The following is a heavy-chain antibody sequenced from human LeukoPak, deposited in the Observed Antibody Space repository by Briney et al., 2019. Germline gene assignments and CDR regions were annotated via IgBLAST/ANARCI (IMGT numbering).Heavy chain of an antibody. CDR2: ISGSGGIT. Sequence: GGSLRLSCAASGFTVSSYSMSWVRQAPAKGLEWVSAISGSGGITYYADSVKGRFTVSRDNSKNTLYLQMNTLRAEDTAVYYCAKDGGYNWNDPFDYGGLGTLVTVSS. CDR3: AKDGGYNWNDPFDY. J-gene: IGHJ4*01. D-gene: IGHD1-20*01. CDR1: GFTVSSYS. V-gene: IGHV3-23*01.